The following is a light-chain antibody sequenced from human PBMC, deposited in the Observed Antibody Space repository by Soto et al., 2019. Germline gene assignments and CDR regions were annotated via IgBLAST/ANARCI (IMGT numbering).Light chain of an antibody. Sequence: QSVLSQPPSASGTPGQRVSISCSGSSSNIGRNYVYWFQQLPGAAPKLLIYRNNQRPSGVPDGISGSKSGASASLDISGLRSEDEADYYCAAWDGSLNGVVFGGGTQLTVL. CDR2: RNN. V-gene: IGLV1-47*01. CDR3: AAWDGSLNGVV. CDR1: SSNIGRNY. J-gene: IGLJ2*01.